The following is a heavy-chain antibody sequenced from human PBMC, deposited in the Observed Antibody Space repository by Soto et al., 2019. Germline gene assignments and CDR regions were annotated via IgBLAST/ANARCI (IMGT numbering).Heavy chain of an antibody. CDR2: IYPGDSDS. CDR1: GYSFTSYW. CDR3: ARTDGYEIEY. Sequence: GESLKISCTGVGYSFTSYWIGWVRQRPGKGLEWMGIIYPGDSDSTYSPSFQGQVTLSVDKSINTVFLQWSSLEASDTAMYYCARTDGYEIEYWGQGTQVTVSS. V-gene: IGHV5-51*01. J-gene: IGHJ4*02. D-gene: IGHD5-12*01.